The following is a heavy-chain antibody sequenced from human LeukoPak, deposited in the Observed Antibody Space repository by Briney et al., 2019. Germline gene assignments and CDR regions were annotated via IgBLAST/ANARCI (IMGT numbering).Heavy chain of an antibody. CDR3: ARAPRHKYYYDSSGYHYFDY. D-gene: IGHD3-22*01. J-gene: IGHJ4*02. V-gene: IGHV4-34*01. CDR1: GGSFSGYY. CDR2: INHSGST. Sequence: SETLSLTCAVYGGSFSGYYWSWIRQPPGKGLEWIGEINHSGSTNYNPSLKSRVTISVDTSKNQFSLKLSSVTAADTAVYYCARAPRHKYYYDSSGYHYFDYWGQGTLDTVSS.